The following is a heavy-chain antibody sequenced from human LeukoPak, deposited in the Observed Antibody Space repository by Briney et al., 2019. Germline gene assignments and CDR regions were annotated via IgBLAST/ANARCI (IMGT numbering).Heavy chain of an antibody. CDR1: GGSISSYY. CDR3: ARRLPRLRTVTTNGWFDP. Sequence: SETLSLTCTVSGGSISSYYWSWIRQPPGKGLEWIGYIYYSGSTNYNPSLKSRVTISVDTSKNQFSLKLSSVTAADTAVYYCARRLPRLRTVTTNGWFDPWGQGTLVTVSS. D-gene: IGHD4-17*01. V-gene: IGHV4-59*01. CDR2: IYYSGST. J-gene: IGHJ5*02.